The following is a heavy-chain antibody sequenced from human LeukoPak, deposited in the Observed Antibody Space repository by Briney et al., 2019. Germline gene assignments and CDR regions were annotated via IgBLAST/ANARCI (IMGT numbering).Heavy chain of an antibody. J-gene: IGHJ4*02. CDR3: ARAVAGTAQIDY. D-gene: IGHD6-19*01. CDR1: GGSISSGGYY. CDR2: IYYSGST. Sequence: SEILSFTCTVSGGSISSGGYYWSWIRQHPGKGLEWIGYIYYSGSTYYNPSLKSRVTISVDTSKNQFSPKLSSVTAADTAVYYCARAVAGTAQIDYWGQGTLVTVSS. V-gene: IGHV4-31*03.